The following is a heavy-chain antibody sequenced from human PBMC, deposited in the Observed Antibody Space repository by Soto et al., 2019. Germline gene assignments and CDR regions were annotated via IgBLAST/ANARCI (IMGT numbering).Heavy chain of an antibody. CDR3: AKIIVVVPAAIPHDSTYGMDV. CDR2: ISYDGSNK. CDR1: GFTFSSYG. J-gene: IGHJ6*02. V-gene: IGHV3-30*18. Sequence: QVQLVESGGGVVQPGRSLRLTCAASGFTFSSYGMHWVRQAPGKGLEWVAVISYDGSNKYYADSVKGRFTISRDNSKNTLYLQMNSLRAEDTAVYCCAKIIVVVPAAIPHDSTYGMDVWGQGTTVTVSS. D-gene: IGHD2-2*01.